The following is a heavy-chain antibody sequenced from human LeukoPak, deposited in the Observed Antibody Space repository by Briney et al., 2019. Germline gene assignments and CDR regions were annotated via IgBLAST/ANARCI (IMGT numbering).Heavy chain of an antibody. D-gene: IGHD2-15*01. CDR3: ARAGYGLLHYYYYYMDV. CDR2: INHSGST. CDR1: GGSFSGYY. J-gene: IGHJ6*03. V-gene: IGHV4-34*01. Sequence: PSETLSLTCAVYGGSFSGYYWSWIRQPPGKGLEWIGEINHSGSTNYNPSLKSRVTISVDTPKNQFSLKLSSVTAADTAVYYCARAGYGLLHYYYYYMDVWGKGTTVTISS.